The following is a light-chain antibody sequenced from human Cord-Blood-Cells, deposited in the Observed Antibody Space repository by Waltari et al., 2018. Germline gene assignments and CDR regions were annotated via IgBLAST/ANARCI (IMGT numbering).Light chain of an antibody. J-gene: IGLJ2*01. CDR3: CSYAGSSTVV. Sequence: QSALTQPASVSGSPGQSITIPCTGTRSDVGGYTLVSWYQQHPGKAPKLMIYEVSKRPSGVSNRFSGSKSGNTASLTISGLQAEDEADYYCCSYAGSSTVVFGGGTKLTVL. V-gene: IGLV2-23*02. CDR2: EVS. CDR1: RSDVGGYTL.